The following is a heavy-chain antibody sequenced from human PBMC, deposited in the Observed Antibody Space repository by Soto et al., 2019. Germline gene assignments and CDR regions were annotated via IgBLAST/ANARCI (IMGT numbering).Heavy chain of an antibody. D-gene: IGHD6-13*01. V-gene: IGHV4-39*01. Sequence: QLQLQESGPGLVKPSETLSLTCTVSGGSISSSSYYWGWIRQPPGKGLEWIGSIYYSGSTYYNPSLKSRVTISADTSKNQFSLKLSSVTAADTAVYYCVRQSWQQLEIDYWGQGTLVTVSS. J-gene: IGHJ4*02. CDR3: VRQSWQQLEIDY. CDR2: IYYSGST. CDR1: GGSISSSSYY.